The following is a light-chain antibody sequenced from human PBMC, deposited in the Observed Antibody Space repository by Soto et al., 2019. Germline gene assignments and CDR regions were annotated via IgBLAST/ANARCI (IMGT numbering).Light chain of an antibody. Sequence: DIPMTQSPSSLSASVGDRVTITCRASQGINNFLAWYQQKPGKVPKLLIYAASTLQSGVPSRFIGSKSGTDFTLTINSLQPEDVGTYYCQKYDIAPLTFGPGTTVHVK. CDR3: QKYDIAPLT. CDR2: AAS. CDR1: QGINNF. J-gene: IGKJ3*01. V-gene: IGKV1-27*01.